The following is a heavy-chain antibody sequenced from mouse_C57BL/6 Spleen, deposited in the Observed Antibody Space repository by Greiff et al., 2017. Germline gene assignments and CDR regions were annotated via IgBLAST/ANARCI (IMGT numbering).Heavy chain of an antibody. J-gene: IGHJ2*01. CDR3: ARSAYYDYGFDY. Sequence: LQESGPELVKPGASVKISCKASGYSFTDYNMNWVKQSHGKSLEWIGVINPTYGTTSYNQKFKGKATLTVDQSSSTAYMQLNSLTSEDAAVDYCARSAYYDYGFDYWGQGTTLTVSS. CDR1: GYSFTDYN. D-gene: IGHD2-4*01. V-gene: IGHV1-39*01. CDR2: INPTYGTT.